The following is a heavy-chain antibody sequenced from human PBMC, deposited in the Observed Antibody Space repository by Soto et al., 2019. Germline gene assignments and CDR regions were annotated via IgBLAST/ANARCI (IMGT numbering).Heavy chain of an antibody. CDR3: TACNHITMVRGVIMGYFQH. CDR1: GFTFSNAW. CDR2: IKSKTDGGTT. D-gene: IGHD3-10*01. J-gene: IGHJ1*01. V-gene: IGHV3-15*01. Sequence: EVQLVESGGGLVKPGGSLRLSCAASGFTFSNAWMSWVRQAPGKGLEWVGRIKSKTDGGTTDYAAPGKGRFTISSKDSKNTQYMQINSLKTEGTAVYYCTACNHITMVRGVIMGYFQHWGQGTLITVSS.